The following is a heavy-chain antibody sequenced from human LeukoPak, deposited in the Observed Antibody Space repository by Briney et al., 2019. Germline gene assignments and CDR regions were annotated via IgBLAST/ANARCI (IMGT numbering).Heavy chain of an antibody. J-gene: IGHJ3*02. CDR1: GFTFSSYW. CDR3: ARRAYGSGSSDAFDI. D-gene: IGHD3-10*01. CDR2: INSDGSST. V-gene: IGHV3-74*01. Sequence: GGSLRLSCAASGFTFSSYWMHWVRQAPGKGLVWLSRINSDGSSTSYADSVKGRFTISRDNAKNTLYLQMNSLRAEDTAVYYCARRAYGSGSSDAFDIWGQGTMVTVSS.